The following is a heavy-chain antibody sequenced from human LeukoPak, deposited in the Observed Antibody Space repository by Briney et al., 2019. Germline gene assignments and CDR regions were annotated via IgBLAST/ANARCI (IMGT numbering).Heavy chain of an antibody. D-gene: IGHD7-27*01. CDR2: IIPIFGTA. J-gene: IGHJ6*03. CDR3: ARVRTGESYYYYYYMDV. V-gene: IGHV1-69*13. CDR1: GGTFSSYA. Sequence: ASVKVSCKASGGTFSSYAISWVRQAPGQGLEWMGGIIPIFGTANYAQKFQGIVTITADESTSTAYMELSSLRSEDTAVYYCARVRTGESYYYYYYMDVWGKGTTVTVSS.